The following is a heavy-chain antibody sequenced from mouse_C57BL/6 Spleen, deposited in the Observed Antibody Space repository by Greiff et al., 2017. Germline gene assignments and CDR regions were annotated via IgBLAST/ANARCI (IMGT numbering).Heavy chain of an antibody. CDR3: ARLPYGSSYAY. V-gene: IGHV1-52*01. J-gene: IGHJ3*01. CDR1: GYTFTSYW. Sequence: QVQLQQPGAELVRPGSSVKLSCKASGYTFTSYWMHWVKQRPIQGLEWIGNIDPSDSETHYNQKFKDKATLTVDKSSSTAYMQLSSLTSEDSAVXYCARLPYGSSYAYWGQGTLVTVSA. D-gene: IGHD1-1*01. CDR2: IDPSDSET.